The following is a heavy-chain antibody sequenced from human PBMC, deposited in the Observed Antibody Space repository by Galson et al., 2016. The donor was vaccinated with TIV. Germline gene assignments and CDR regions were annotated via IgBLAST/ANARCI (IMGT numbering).Heavy chain of an antibody. D-gene: IGHD5-12*01. CDR2: MYPADSDI. Sequence: QSGAEVKKPGESLKISCKPSGYSFTSNWIGWVRQMPGKGLEWIGIMYPADSDITYSPSFQGQVTISADKSISTAYLQWSSLRASDSAIYYCVRAPGYSGYNYGYFDSWGQGTLATVSS. CDR3: VRAPGYSGYNYGYFDS. CDR1: GYSFTSNW. J-gene: IGHJ4*02. V-gene: IGHV5-51*03.